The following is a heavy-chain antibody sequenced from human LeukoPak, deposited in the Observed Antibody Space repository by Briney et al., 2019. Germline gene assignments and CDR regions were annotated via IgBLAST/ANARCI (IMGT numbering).Heavy chain of an antibody. CDR2: IYYSGST. Sequence: SETLSLTCTVSGGSISSYYWSWIRQPPGKGLEWIGYIYYSGSTNYNPSLKSRVTISVDTSKNQFSLKLSSVTAADTAVYYCARGNERIEYSSSWYTRPYYYYMDVWGKGTTVTISS. V-gene: IGHV4-59*01. J-gene: IGHJ6*03. CDR3: ARGNERIEYSSSWYTRPYYYYMDV. CDR1: GGSISSYY. D-gene: IGHD6-13*01.